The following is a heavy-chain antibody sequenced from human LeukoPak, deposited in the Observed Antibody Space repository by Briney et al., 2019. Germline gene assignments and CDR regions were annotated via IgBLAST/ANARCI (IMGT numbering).Heavy chain of an antibody. CDR1: GGSFSDYY. CDR3: ARSPPPGATAYGVVDS. V-gene: IGHV4-34*01. J-gene: IGHJ5*01. Sequence: SETLSLTCAVYGGSFSDYYWSWIRQPPGKGLEWIGEINYGGSTNYRPSLKSRVTMSVDTSKNQFSLTLASVTAADTAVYYCARSPPPGATAYGVVDSWGQGTLVTVSS. CDR2: INYGGST. D-gene: IGHD3-10*01.